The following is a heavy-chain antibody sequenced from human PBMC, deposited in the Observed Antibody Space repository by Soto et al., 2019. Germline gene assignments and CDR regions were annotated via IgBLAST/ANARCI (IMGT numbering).Heavy chain of an antibody. CDR1: GFTFSDYY. D-gene: IGHD3-10*01. CDR3: GGGMVRGVGNY. V-gene: IGHV3-11*01. Sequence: KPGGSLRLSCAASGFTFSDYYMSWIRQAPGKGLEWVSYISSSGSTIYYADSVKGRFTISRGNAKNSLYLQMNSLRAEDTAVYYSGGGMVRGVGNYWGQGTLVTVSS. J-gene: IGHJ4*02. CDR2: ISSSGSTI.